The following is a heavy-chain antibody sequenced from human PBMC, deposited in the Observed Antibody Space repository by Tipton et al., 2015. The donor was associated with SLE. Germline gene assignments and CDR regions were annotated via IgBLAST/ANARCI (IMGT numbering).Heavy chain of an antibody. V-gene: IGHV4-39*07. J-gene: IGHJ4*01. D-gene: IGHD2-15*01. CDR2: IYYSGST. CDR3: ASQNGEGYCSGGSCPGD. Sequence: LRLSCTVSGGSISSGGYYWSWIRQHPGKGLEWIGSIYYSGSTYYNPSLKSRVTISVDTSKNQFSLKLSSVTAADTAVYYCASQNGEGYCSGGSCPGDWGQGILVTVSS. CDR1: GGSISSGGYY.